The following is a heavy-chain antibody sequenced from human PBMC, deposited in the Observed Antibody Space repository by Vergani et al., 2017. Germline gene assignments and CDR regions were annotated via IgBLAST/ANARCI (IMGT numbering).Heavy chain of an antibody. J-gene: IGHJ5*02. D-gene: IGHD6-13*01. CDR1: GGSISSGVYY. V-gene: IGHV4-61*08. CDR2: LSTTGGA. CDR3: AGDTHSWQRADR. Sequence: QVQLQESGPGLVKPSETLSLTCTVSGGSISSGVYYWNWIRQAPGKGLEWIGSLSTTGGATHASHNPSLKSRVSISVDTSKSQFSLRLTSVTAADSAIYYCAGDTHSWQRADRWGQGLLVSVSS.